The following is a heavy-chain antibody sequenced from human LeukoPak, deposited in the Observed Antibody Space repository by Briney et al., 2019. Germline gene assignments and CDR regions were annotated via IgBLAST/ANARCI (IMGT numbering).Heavy chain of an antibody. CDR1: GGTFSSYA. J-gene: IGHJ4*02. D-gene: IGHD6-13*01. V-gene: IGHV1-69*05. Sequence: SVKVSCKASGGTFSSYAISWVRQAPGQGLEWMGGIIPIFGTANYAQKFQGRVTNTTDESTSTAYMGLSSLRSEDTAVYYCARVGGRIAAAGTDLLGYFDYWGQGTLVTVSS. CDR3: ARVGGRIAAAGTDLLGYFDY. CDR2: IIPIFGTA.